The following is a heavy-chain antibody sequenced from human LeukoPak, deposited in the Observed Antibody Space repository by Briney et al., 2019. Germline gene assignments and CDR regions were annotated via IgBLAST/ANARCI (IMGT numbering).Heavy chain of an antibody. J-gene: IGHJ3*02. CDR1: GFTFSDYY. V-gene: IGHV3-11*01. Sequence: GGSLRLSCAASGFTFSDYYMSWIRQAPGKGLEWVSYISSSGSTIYYADSVKGRFTISRDNAKNSLYLQMNSLRAEDTAVYYCAREATTIFGVVIPSAFDIRGQGTMVTVSS. D-gene: IGHD3-3*01. CDR2: ISSSGSTI. CDR3: AREATTIFGVVIPSAFDI.